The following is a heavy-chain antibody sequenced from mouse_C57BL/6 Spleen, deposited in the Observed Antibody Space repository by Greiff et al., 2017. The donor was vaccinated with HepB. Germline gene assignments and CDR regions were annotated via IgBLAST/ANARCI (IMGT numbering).Heavy chain of an antibody. J-gene: IGHJ3*01. Sequence: VQLQQSGAELVKPGASVKLSCKASGYTFTSYWMHWVKQRPGQGLEWIGMIHPNSGSTNYNEKFKSKATLTVDKSSSTAYMQLSSLTSEDSAVYYCARWGYGSSPSWFAYWGQGTLVTVSA. CDR3: ARWGYGSSPSWFAY. CDR1: GYTFTSYW. V-gene: IGHV1-64*01. CDR2: IHPNSGST. D-gene: IGHD1-1*01.